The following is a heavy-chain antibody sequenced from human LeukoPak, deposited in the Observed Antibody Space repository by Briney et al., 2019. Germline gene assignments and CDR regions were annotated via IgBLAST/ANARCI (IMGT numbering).Heavy chain of an antibody. D-gene: IGHD3-9*01. CDR2: IYYSGST. Sequence: PSETLSLTCTVSGGSISSYYCSWIRQPPGKGLDWIGYIYYSGSTNYNPSLKNRFTISVDTSKNQFSLKLSSVTAADTAVYYCVRLYTAYDILTGYYYYFDYWGQGTLVTVSS. J-gene: IGHJ4*02. CDR3: VRLYTAYDILTGYYYYFDY. CDR1: GGSISSYY. V-gene: IGHV4-59*03.